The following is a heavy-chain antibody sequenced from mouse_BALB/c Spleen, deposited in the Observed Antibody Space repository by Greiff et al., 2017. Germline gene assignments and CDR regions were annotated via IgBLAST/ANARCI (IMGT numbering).Heavy chain of an antibody. CDR2: IYPGNSDT. CDR3: TRFYYDYHYFDY. Sequence: EVQLVESGTVLARPGASVKMSCKASGYTFTSYWMHWVKQRPGQGLEWIGAIYPGNSDTSYNQKFKGKAKLTAVTSTSTAYMELSSLTNEDSAVYYCTRFYYDYHYFDYWGQGTTLTVSS. D-gene: IGHD2-4*01. J-gene: IGHJ2*01. CDR1: GYTFTSYW. V-gene: IGHV1-5*01.